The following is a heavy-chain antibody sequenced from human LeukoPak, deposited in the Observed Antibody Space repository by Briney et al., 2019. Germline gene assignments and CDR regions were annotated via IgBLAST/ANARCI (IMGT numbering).Heavy chain of an antibody. D-gene: IGHD1-26*01. Sequence: GGSLRLSCAASGFTFSTYAVSWVRQAPGQGLEWVSAISGSGTSTNYADSVKGRFTVSRDNSKNTLYLRMNGLRAADTAVYYCTSAGASDWVPFDYWGQGTLVTVSS. J-gene: IGHJ4*02. CDR3: TSAGASDWVPFDY. V-gene: IGHV3-23*01. CDR2: ISGSGTST. CDR1: GFTFSTYA.